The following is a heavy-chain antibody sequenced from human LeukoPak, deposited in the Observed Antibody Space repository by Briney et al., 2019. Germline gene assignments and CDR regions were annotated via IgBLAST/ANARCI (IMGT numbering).Heavy chain of an antibody. CDR1: GYTFTSYG. D-gene: IGHD3-22*01. V-gene: IGHV1-24*01. Sequence: ASVKVSCKASGYTFTSYGISWVRQAPGQGLEWMGGFDPEDGETIYAQKFQGRVTMTEDTSTDTAYMELSSLRSEDTAVYYCATAQYYYDSSGYYYFDYWGQGTLVTVSS. J-gene: IGHJ4*02. CDR2: FDPEDGET. CDR3: ATAQYYYDSSGYYYFDY.